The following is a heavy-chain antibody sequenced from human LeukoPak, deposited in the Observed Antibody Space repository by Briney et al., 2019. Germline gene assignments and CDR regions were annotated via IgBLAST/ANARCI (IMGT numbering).Heavy chain of an antibody. V-gene: IGHV3-7*01. CDR2: INKDGSEK. D-gene: IGHD6-6*01. Sequence: PGGSLRLSCAASGFTFSNYWMSWVRQVPGKGLEWVAHINKDGSEKYYVDSVKGRFIISRDNAKNSLYLQMNSLKVEDTAVYYWAREKLTYWGPGTLVTVSS. CDR3: AREKLTY. J-gene: IGHJ4*02. CDR1: GFTFSNYW.